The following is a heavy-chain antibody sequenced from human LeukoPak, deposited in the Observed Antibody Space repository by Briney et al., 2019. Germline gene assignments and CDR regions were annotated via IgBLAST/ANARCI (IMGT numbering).Heavy chain of an antibody. Sequence: SETLSLTCAVYGGSFSDYYWSWIRQPPGKGLEWIGYTYYSGSTYYNPSLKSRVTISVDTSKNQFSLKLSSVTAADTAVYYCARDYYDSSGYYPLRDWGQGTLVTVSS. CDR1: GGSFSDYY. V-gene: IGHV4-59*12. CDR2: TYYSGST. D-gene: IGHD3-22*01. J-gene: IGHJ4*02. CDR3: ARDYYDSSGYYPLRD.